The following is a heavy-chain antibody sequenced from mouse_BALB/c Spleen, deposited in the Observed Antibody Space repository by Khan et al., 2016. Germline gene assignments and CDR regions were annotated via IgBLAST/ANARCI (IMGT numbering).Heavy chain of an antibody. J-gene: IGHJ2*01. Sequence: LVKTGASVKISCKASGYPFTGYYMHWVKQSHGKSLEWIGYISCYNGATRYNQKFKGKATFTVDTSSSTAYMQFNSLTSEDSAVYYCARPYYGYDDGYYFDYWGQGTTLTVSS. V-gene: IGHV1S34*01. CDR2: ISCYNGAT. CDR1: GYPFTGYY. CDR3: ARPYYGYDDGYYFDY. D-gene: IGHD2-9*01.